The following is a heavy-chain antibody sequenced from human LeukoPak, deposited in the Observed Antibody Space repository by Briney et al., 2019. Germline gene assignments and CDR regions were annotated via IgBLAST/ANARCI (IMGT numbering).Heavy chain of an antibody. V-gene: IGHV1-69*06. D-gene: IGHD3-22*01. CDR3: ARLSSGYYDAFDI. CDR2: IIPIFGTA. J-gene: IGHJ3*02. Sequence: SVKVSCKASGGTFSSYTITWVRQAPGQGLEWMGGIIPIFGTANYAQKFQGRVTITADKSTSTAYMELSSLRSEDTAVYYCARLSSGYYDAFDIWGQGTMVTVSS. CDR1: GGTFSSYT.